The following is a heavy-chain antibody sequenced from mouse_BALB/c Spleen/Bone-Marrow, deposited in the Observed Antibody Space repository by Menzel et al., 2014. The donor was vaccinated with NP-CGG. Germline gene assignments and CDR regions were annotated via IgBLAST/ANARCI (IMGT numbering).Heavy chain of an antibody. J-gene: IGHJ4*01. CDR2: IWSDGST. CDR1: GFKLTNYG. V-gene: IGHV2-6-1*01. CDR3: ARHRYYAMDY. Sequence: QVQLKESGPGLVAPSQSLSITCTISGFKLTNYGVHWIRQPPGKGLEWLVVIWSDGSTTYNSALKSRLSISKDNSKSQVFLKMNSLQTDDTAMYYCARHRYYAMDYWGQGTSVTVSS.